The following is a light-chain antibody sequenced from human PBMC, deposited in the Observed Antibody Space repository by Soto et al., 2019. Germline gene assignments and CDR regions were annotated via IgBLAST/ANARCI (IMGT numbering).Light chain of an antibody. CDR3: SSYTTSSPLYV. J-gene: IGLJ1*01. Sequence: QSVLTQPASVSGSPGQSITISCTGTNSDIGFYNYVSWYQQHPGEAPKLIIYEVAKRPSGVSSRFSGSKSGNTASLNISGIHAADDADYPRSSYTTSSPLYVFGTGTKVTVL. V-gene: IGLV2-14*01. CDR1: NSDIGFYNY. CDR2: EVA.